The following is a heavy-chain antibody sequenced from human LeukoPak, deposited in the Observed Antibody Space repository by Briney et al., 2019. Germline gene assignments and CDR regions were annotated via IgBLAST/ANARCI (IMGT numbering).Heavy chain of an antibody. Sequence: PSETLSLTCTVSGGSISSGGYYWSWIRQPPGKGLEWIGYIYHSGSTYYNPSLKSRVTISVDRSKNQFSLKLSSVTAADTAVYYCARRLAAAGHWGQGTLVTVPS. CDR2: IYHSGST. J-gene: IGHJ4*02. CDR1: GGSISSGGYY. V-gene: IGHV4-30-2*01. CDR3: ARRLAAAGH. D-gene: IGHD6-13*01.